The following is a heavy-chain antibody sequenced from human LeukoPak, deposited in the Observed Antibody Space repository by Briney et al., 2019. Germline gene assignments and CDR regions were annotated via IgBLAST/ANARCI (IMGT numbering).Heavy chain of an antibody. Sequence: SETLSLTCTVSGGSISGYYWSWIRQPAGKGLEWLGRVYTSGSTNYNPSLKSRVTISMDTSKNQFSLKLSSVTAADTAAYYCARDGRQRVTMDTGALDIWGQGTMVTVSS. CDR3: ARDGRQRVTMDTGALDI. CDR2: VYTSGST. CDR1: GGSISGYY. J-gene: IGHJ3*02. V-gene: IGHV4-4*07. D-gene: IGHD3-10*01.